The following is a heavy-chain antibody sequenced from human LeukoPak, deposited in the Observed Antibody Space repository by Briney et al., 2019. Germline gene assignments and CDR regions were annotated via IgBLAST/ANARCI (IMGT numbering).Heavy chain of an antibody. CDR2: INDDSSDI. V-gene: IGHV3-21*05. CDR1: GFTFSLYA. Sequence: GGSLRLSCAASGFTFSLYAMNWVRQAPGKGLEWISYINDDSSDIHYAGSVRGRFTISRANPRKTLYLQLSSLRVEDTAVYYCARATFRQGLIDSWGQGTMVPVPS. D-gene: IGHD2-21*01. J-gene: IGHJ4*02. CDR3: ARATFRQGLIDS.